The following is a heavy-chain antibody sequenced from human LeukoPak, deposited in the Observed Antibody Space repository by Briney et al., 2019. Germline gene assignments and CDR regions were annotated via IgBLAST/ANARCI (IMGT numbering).Heavy chain of an antibody. V-gene: IGHV3-15*01. Sequence: PGGSLRLSCAASGFTFSNAWMSWVRQAPGKGLEWVGRIKSKTDGGTTDHAAPVKGRFTISRDDSKNTLYLQMNSLKTEDTAVYYCTTETYSSSSDYWGQGTLVTVSS. D-gene: IGHD6-6*01. CDR3: TTETYSSSSDY. J-gene: IGHJ4*02. CDR1: GFTFSNAW. CDR2: IKSKTDGGTT.